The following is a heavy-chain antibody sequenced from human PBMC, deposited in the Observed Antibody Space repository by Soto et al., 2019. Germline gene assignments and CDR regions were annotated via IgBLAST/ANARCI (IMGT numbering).Heavy chain of an antibody. Sequence: ASVKVSCKASGYTFTSYAMHWVRQAPGQRLEWMGWINAGNGNTKYSQKFQGRVTITRDTSASTAYMELSSLRSEDTAVYYCARYVSSGWIFDYWGQGTLVTVSS. D-gene: IGHD6-19*01. CDR1: GYTFTSYA. J-gene: IGHJ4*02. V-gene: IGHV1-3*01. CDR2: INAGNGNT. CDR3: ARYVSSGWIFDY.